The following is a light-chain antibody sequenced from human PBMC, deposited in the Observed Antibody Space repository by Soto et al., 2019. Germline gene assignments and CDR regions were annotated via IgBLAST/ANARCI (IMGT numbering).Light chain of an antibody. CDR1: QSVKSN. CDR3: QQYGVSSWT. J-gene: IGKJ1*01. CDR2: DAS. V-gene: IGKV3D-15*01. Sequence: EIVMTQSPATLSVSPGERATLSCRASQSVKSNLAWYQQKPGQAPRLLIYDASNRATGIPARFSGSGSGTDFTLTISRLEPEDFAVYYCQQYGVSSWTFGQGTKVDIK.